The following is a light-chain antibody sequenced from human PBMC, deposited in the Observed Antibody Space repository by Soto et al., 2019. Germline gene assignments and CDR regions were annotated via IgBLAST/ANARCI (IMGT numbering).Light chain of an antibody. J-gene: IGKJ1*01. CDR1: QSVSSSY. CDR2: GAS. V-gene: IGKV3-20*01. Sequence: ESVLTQSPVTLSLSPGERATLFCRASQSVSSSYLAWYQQKPGQAPRLLIYGASSRATGIPDRFSGSGSGTDFTLTISRLEPEDFAMYYCQQYGSSPWTFGHGTKVDIK. CDR3: QQYGSSPWT.